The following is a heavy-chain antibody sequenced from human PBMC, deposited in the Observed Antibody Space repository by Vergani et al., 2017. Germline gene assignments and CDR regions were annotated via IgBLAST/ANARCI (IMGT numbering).Heavy chain of an antibody. CDR3: VRDVRFSRT. CDR2: ISGNNDDV. Sequence: EVQLVESGGSLVHPGGSLRLSCAASGFSFSNHWMSWVRLAPGKGLEWVSSISGNNDDVYYADSVKGRFTISRDNAKNSLYLDMSSLRAEDTAVYYCVRDVRFSRTWGQGTLVAVSS. CDR1: GFSFSNHW. V-gene: IGHV3-21*02. J-gene: IGHJ3*01.